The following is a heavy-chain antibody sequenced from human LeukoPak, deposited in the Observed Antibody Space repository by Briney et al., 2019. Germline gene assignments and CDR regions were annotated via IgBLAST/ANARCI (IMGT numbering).Heavy chain of an antibody. CDR2: INHSGST. D-gene: IGHD3-22*01. J-gene: IGHJ3*02. CDR1: GGSFSGYY. CDR3: ARRGRLLPRAFDI. Sequence: SETLSLTCAVYGGSFSGYYWSWIRQPPGKGLEWIGEINHSGSTNYNPSLKSRVTISVDTSKNQFSLKLSSVTAADTAVYYYARRGRLLPRAFDIWGQGTMVTVSS. V-gene: IGHV4-34*01.